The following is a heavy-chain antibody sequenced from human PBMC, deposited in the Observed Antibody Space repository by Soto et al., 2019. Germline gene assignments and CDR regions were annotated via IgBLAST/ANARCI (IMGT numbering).Heavy chain of an antibody. CDR1: GFXFSSYA. J-gene: IGHJ5*02. CDR3: AKQVSAAKP. Sequence: GGSLRLSCVASGFXFSSYATHWVRQAPGKGPEWVAIISYDGGKKYYADFVRGRFTISRDNSKNTLYLQMNSLRAEDTAVYYCAKQVSAAKPWGQGTLVTVSS. CDR2: ISYDGGKK. V-gene: IGHV3-30-3*02. D-gene: IGHD5-18*01.